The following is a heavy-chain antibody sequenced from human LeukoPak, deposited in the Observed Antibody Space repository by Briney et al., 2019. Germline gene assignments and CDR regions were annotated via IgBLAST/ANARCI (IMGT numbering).Heavy chain of an antibody. J-gene: IGHJ6*02. CDR2: ISYDGSNK. CDR3: AKDHFRYGSGSYTDGMDV. CDR1: GFTFSSYG. V-gene: IGHV3-30*18. D-gene: IGHD3-10*01. Sequence: GGSLILSCAASGFTFSSYGMHWVRQAPGKGLEWVAVISYDGSNKYYADSVKGRFTISRDNSKNTLYLQMNSLRAEDTAVYYCAKDHFRYGSGSYTDGMDVWGQGTTVTVSS.